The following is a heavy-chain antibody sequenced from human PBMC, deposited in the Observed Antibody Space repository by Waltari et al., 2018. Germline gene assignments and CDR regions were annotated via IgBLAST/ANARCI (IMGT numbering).Heavy chain of an antibody. Sequence: QVQLVESGGGVVQPGGSLRLSCAASGFTFSSYGMHWVRQAPGKGLEWVAFIRYDGSNKYYADSEKGRFTISRDNSKNTLYLQMNSLRAEDTAVYYCAKISYSSSWPDYWGQGTLVTVSS. CDR1: GFTFSSYG. CDR2: IRYDGSNK. V-gene: IGHV3-30*02. D-gene: IGHD6-13*01. CDR3: AKISYSSSWPDY. J-gene: IGHJ4*02.